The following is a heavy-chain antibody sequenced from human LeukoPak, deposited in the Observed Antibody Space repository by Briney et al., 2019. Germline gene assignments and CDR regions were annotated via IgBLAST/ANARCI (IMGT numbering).Heavy chain of an antibody. CDR3: ARLAGPRNFINY. V-gene: IGHV4-59*12. CDR2: IFYSGST. Sequence: SETLSLTCTVSGGSINSYYWSWIRQPPGKGLEWIGYIFYSGSTNYNPSLKSRVTISVDTSKNQFSLKLSSVTAADTAVYYCARLAGPRNFINYWGQGTLVTVSS. D-gene: IGHD6-19*01. J-gene: IGHJ4*02. CDR1: GGSINSYY.